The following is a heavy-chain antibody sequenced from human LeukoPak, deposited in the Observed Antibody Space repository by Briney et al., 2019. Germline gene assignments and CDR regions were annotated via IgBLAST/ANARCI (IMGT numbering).Heavy chain of an antibody. CDR3: AKGPTSSWNDNSDGFEGNSWYFDL. J-gene: IGHJ2*01. Sequence: SETLSLTCTVSGGSISSYYWSWIRQPPGKGLEWIGYIYYSGSTNYNPSLKSRVTISVDTSKNQFSPKLSSVTAADTAVYYCAKGPTSSWNDNSDGFEGNSWYFDLWGRGTRVTVSS. CDR2: IYYSGST. D-gene: IGHD1-1*01. CDR1: GGSISSYY. V-gene: IGHV4-59*08.